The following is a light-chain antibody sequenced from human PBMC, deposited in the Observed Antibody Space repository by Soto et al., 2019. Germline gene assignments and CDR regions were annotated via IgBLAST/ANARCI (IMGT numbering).Light chain of an antibody. CDR3: QTYGDSLFT. V-gene: IGKV3-20*01. Sequence: EIVLTQSPGTLPLSPGERATLSCRASQRVSNSLVAWYQQKPGQAPRPLISAASSRATGIPDRFSGSGSGTDFTLTISSLEPEDFAVYYCQTYGDSLFTFGPGTKVETK. CDR1: QRVSNSL. J-gene: IGKJ3*01. CDR2: AAS.